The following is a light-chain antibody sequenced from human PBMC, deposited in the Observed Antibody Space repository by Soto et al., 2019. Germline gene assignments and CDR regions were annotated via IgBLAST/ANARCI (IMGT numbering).Light chain of an antibody. J-gene: IGLJ1*01. CDR1: SXDIGGYDY. V-gene: IGLV2-14*01. CDR2: EVR. Sequence: QSALTQPGSVSGSPGQSITISCTGTSXDIGGYDYVSWYQQRPGKAPKLMIYEVRYRPSGVSNRFSGSKSGNTASLTISGLQAEDEAVYYCCSYTRTSNHYFFGSGTKVTIL. CDR3: CSYTRTSNHYF.